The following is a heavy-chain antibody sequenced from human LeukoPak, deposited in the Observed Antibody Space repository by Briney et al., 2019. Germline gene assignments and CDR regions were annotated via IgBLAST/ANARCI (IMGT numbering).Heavy chain of an antibody. Sequence: ASVKVSCKASGYTFTSYYMHWVRQAPGQGLEWMGIINPSGGSTSYAQKFQGRVTMTRDTSTSTVYMELSSLSSEVTAVYSCAAAIGVAGGTSPFVYWGQGTLVTVSS. CDR2: INPSGGST. CDR3: AAAIGVAGGTSPFVY. J-gene: IGHJ4*02. CDR1: GYTFTSYY. V-gene: IGHV1-46*01. D-gene: IGHD3-3*01.